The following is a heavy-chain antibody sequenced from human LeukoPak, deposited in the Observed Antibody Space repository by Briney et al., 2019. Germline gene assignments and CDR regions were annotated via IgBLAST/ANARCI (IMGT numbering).Heavy chain of an antibody. CDR1: GYTFTGYY. CDR3: ARAPLEEIVVVGVDY. D-gene: IGHD3-22*01. V-gene: IGHV1-2*06. Sequence: GASVKVSCKASGYTFTGYYMHWVRQAPGQGLEWMGRINPNSGGTNYAQKFQGRVTMTRDTSISTAYMELSRLRSDDTAVYYCARAPLEEIVVVGVDYWGQGTLVTVSS. CDR2: INPNSGGT. J-gene: IGHJ4*02.